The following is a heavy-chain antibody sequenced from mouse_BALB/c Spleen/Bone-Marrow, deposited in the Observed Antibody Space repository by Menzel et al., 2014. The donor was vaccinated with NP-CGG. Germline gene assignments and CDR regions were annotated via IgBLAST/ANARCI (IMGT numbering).Heavy chain of an antibody. CDR3: ALIYYGNYDYAKDY. J-gene: IGHJ4*01. D-gene: IGHD2-1*01. V-gene: IGHV1-69*02. Sequence: LVESGAELVTPGASVKLSCKASGYTFTSYWMHWVKQRPGQGLEWIGEIDPSDSYTNYNQKFKGKATLTVDKSSSTAYMQLSSLTSEDSAVYYCALIYYGNYDYAKDYWGQGTSVTVAS. CDR2: IDPSDSYT. CDR1: GYTFTSYW.